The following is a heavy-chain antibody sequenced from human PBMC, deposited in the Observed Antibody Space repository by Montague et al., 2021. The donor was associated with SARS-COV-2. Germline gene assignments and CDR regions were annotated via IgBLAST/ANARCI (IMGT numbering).Heavy chain of an antibody. V-gene: IGHV6-1*01. CDR2: TYYRSKWYS. CDR1: GDSVSSNSVA. Sequence: CAISGDSVSSNSVAWSWLRQSPSRGLGWLGRTYYRSKWYSDYAPSLRGRLTVNPDASKNEFSLELNYVTPEDTAVYYCVRYSGWFYFDFWGQGTLVTVSS. D-gene: IGHD6-19*01. CDR3: VRYSGWFYFDF. J-gene: IGHJ4*02.